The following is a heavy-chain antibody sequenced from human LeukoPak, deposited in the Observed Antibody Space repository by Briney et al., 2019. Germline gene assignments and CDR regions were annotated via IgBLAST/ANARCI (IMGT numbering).Heavy chain of an antibody. CDR1: GFTFSSSV. J-gene: IGHJ6*03. D-gene: IGHD6-13*01. V-gene: IGHV3-30*02. CDR3: ASVPRPEYSSSWYVLGYYMDV. CDR2: IRFDGTKK. Sequence: PGGSLRLSCSVSGFTFSSSVMHWVRQAPGKGLDWVAFIRFDGTKKDYADSVRGRFTISRDNSKNTLYLQMNSLRAEDTAVYYCASVPRPEYSSSWYVLGYYMDVWGKGTTVTVSS.